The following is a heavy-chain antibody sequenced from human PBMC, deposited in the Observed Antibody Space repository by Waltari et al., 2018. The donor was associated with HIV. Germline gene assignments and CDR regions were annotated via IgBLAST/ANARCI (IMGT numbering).Heavy chain of an antibody. V-gene: IGHV2-5*01. CDR2: IYWNDDK. J-gene: IGHJ3*02. Sequence: QITLKESGPTLVKPTQTLTLTCTFSGFPLSTSGVGVGWIRQPPGKALVWLAPIYWNDDKRYNPSQKGMLTINKDTSKNQVILTMTNMDPVDTATYYCAHTLRDARSAGAFDIWDQGTMVTVSS. CDR1: GFPLSTSGVG. CDR3: AHTLRDARSAGAFDI.